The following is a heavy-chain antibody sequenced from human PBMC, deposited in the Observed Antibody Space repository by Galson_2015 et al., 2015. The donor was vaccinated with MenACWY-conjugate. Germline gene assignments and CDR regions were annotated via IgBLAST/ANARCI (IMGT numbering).Heavy chain of an antibody. J-gene: IGHJ6*02. Sequence: SLRLSCAASGFIFSSYAMSWVRQAPGKGLEWVSVISGSGDTTYYADSVKGRFTISRDNSKNTLHLQMNSLRAEDTAVYYCAKDLLVGPTRVSYYYGMDVWGQGTTVTVSS. CDR1: GFIFSSYA. D-gene: IGHD1-26*01. CDR3: AKDLLVGPTRVSYYYGMDV. V-gene: IGHV3-23*01. CDR2: ISGSGDTT.